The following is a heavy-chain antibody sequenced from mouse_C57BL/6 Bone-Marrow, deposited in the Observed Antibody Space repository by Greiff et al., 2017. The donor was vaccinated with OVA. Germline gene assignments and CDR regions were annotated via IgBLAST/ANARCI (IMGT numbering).Heavy chain of an antibody. CDR3: ARKPYYYGSSYVYYAMDY. V-gene: IGHV1-53*01. D-gene: IGHD1-1*01. CDR1: GYTFTSYW. J-gene: IGHJ4*01. Sequence: VQLQQSGTELVKPGASVKLSCKASGYTFTSYWMHWVKQRPGQGLEWIGNINPSNGGTNYNEKFKSKATLTVDKSSSTAYMQLSSLTSEDSAVYYCARKPYYYGSSYVYYAMDYWGQGTSVTVSS. CDR2: INPSNGGT.